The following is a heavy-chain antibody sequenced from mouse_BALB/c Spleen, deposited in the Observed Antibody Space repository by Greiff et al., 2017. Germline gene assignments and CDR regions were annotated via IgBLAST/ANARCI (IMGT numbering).Heavy chain of an antibody. V-gene: IGHV5-6-5*01. CDR3: ARGKAMDY. CDR1: GFTFSSSA. Sequence: EVKVVESGGGLVKPGGSLKLSCAASGFTFSSSAMSWVRQTPEKRLEWVASISSGGSTYYPDSVKGRFTISRDNARNILYLQMSSLRSEDTAMYYCARGKAMDYWGQGTSVTVAS. CDR2: ISSGGST. J-gene: IGHJ4*01.